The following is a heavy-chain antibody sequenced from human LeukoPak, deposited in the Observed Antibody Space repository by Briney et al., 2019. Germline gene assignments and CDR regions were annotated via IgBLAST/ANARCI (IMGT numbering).Heavy chain of an antibody. D-gene: IGHD5-18*01. V-gene: IGHV4-39*01. CDR1: GGSISSSSNY. Sequence: PSETLSLTCSVSGGSISSSSNYWGWIRQPPGKGLEWIGNIYNRGSTYYNPSLKSRVTISVDTSKNQFSLKLSSVTAADTAVYYCARAGNPQMLNSWIHVLSAPSRRPKKNYYYYMDVWGKGTTVTVSS. CDR2: IYNRGST. J-gene: IGHJ6*03. CDR3: ARAGNPQMLNSWIHVLSAPSRRPKKNYYYYMDV.